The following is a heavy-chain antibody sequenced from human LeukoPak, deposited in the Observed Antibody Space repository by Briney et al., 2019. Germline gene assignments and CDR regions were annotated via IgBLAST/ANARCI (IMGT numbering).Heavy chain of an antibody. J-gene: IGHJ4*02. Sequence: GGSLRLSCTASGFSFSGHWMHWARQLPGKGLVWVTRISPTGSATSYADSVKGRFTVSRDNAKNTLYLQVNNLRAEDTAVYYCARGPNSNWSGLDFWGQGTLLTVSS. V-gene: IGHV3-74*01. CDR1: GFSFSGHW. CDR3: ARGPNSNWSGLDF. D-gene: IGHD6-6*01. CDR2: ISPTGSAT.